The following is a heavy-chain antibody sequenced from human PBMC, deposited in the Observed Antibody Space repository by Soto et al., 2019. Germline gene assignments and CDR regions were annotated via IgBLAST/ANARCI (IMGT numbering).Heavy chain of an antibody. D-gene: IGHD4-17*01. CDR1: GGSIRSSSYY. Sequence: PSETLSLTCTVSGGSIRSSSYYWGWIRQPPGKGLEWIGSIYYSGSTYYNPSLKSRVTISVDTSKNQFSLKLSSVTAADTAVYYCARHGGDYGDYDLWFDYWGQGTLVTVSS. V-gene: IGHV4-39*01. CDR3: ARHGGDYGDYDLWFDY. J-gene: IGHJ4*02. CDR2: IYYSGST.